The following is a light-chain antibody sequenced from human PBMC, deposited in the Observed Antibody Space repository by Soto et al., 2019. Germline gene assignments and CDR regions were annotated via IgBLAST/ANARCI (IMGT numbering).Light chain of an antibody. J-gene: IGKJ2*01. CDR3: HQYGSSPYT. CDR2: GAS. Sequence: EIVLTQSPGTLSLSPGERATLSCRASQSVSSSYLAWYQQKPGQAPRLLLYGASSSATGIPDRFSGSGSGTDFTLTISRREPEYFAVYYCHQYGSSPYTFGQGTKLEIK. V-gene: IGKV3-20*01. CDR1: QSVSSSY.